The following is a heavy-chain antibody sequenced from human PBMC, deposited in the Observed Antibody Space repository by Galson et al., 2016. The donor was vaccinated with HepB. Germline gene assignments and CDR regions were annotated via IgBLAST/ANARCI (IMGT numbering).Heavy chain of an antibody. Sequence: SLRLSCAASGFTFSSYSMNWVRQAPGKGLEWVSSISSSSYIYYADSVKGRFTISRDNAKSSLYLQMNSLRAEDTAVYYCARPLRGYYDSSGPAHYWGQGTLVTVSS. J-gene: IGHJ4*02. V-gene: IGHV3-21*01. CDR3: ARPLRGYYDSSGPAHY. CDR1: GFTFSSYS. D-gene: IGHD3-22*01. CDR2: ISSSSYI.